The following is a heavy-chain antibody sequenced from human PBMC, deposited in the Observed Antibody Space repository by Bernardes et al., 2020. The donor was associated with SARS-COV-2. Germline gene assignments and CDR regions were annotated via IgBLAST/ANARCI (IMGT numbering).Heavy chain of an antibody. CDR1: GFTFTTYA. J-gene: IGHJ4*02. CDR2: ISGSGGST. CDR3: AKTQKYTSSEFDY. V-gene: IGHV3-23*01. D-gene: IGHD6-13*01. Sequence: GGSLRLSCATSGFTFTTYALTWVRQAPGKGLEWVSSISGSGGSTFYADSVKGRFTISRDYSRNTLYLQMNSLRAEDTDVYYCAKTQKYTSSEFDYWGQGTLVTVSS.